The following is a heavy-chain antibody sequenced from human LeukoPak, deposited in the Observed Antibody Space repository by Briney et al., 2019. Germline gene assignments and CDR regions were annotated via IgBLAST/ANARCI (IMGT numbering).Heavy chain of an antibody. V-gene: IGHV4-4*07. D-gene: IGHD3-22*01. CDR2: IYSSGST. CDR1: GGSISSYY. J-gene: IGHJ5*02. Sequence: SETLSLTCTVSGGSISSYYWTWIRQPAGKGLEWIGRIYSSGSTNYNPSLKSRVIMSVDKSQNQFSLKLSSVTAADTTVYYCARARDYYDSSSYPNWFDPWGQGTLVTVSS. CDR3: ARARDYYDSSSYPNWFDP.